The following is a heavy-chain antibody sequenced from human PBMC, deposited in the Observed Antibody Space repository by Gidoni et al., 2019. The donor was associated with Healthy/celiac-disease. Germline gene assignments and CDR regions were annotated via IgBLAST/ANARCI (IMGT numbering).Heavy chain of an antibody. V-gene: IGHV3-21*01. CDR1: GFTFSSYS. D-gene: IGHD2-15*01. CDR2: ISRSSSYI. Sequence: EVQLVESGGGLVKPGGSLRLSCAASGFTFSSYSMNWVHQAPGKGLEWGSSISRSSSYIYYADSVKGRFTIYRDNAKNSLYLQMNSLRAEDTAVYDCARDPIVVVVAAAHNWFDPWGQGTLVTVSS. CDR3: ARDPIVVVVAAAHNWFDP. J-gene: IGHJ5*02.